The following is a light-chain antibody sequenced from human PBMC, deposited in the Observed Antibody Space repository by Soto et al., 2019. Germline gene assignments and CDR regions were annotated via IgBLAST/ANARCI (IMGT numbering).Light chain of an antibody. CDR1: SSDVGGYNY. CDR3: YSYAGDVTFV. J-gene: IGLJ1*01. Sequence: QSVLTQPRSVSGSPGQSVTIPCTGTSSDVGGYNYVSWYQQHPGKAPKVLIYDVNQRPSGVPDRFSGPKSGSTASLTISGLQAEDEADYYCYSYAGDVTFVFGRGTKVTVL. V-gene: IGLV2-11*01. CDR2: DVN.